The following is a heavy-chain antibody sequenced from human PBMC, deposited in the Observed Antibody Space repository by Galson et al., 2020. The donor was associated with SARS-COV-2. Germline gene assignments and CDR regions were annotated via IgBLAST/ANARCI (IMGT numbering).Heavy chain of an antibody. CDR2: INHSGST. V-gene: IGHV4-34*01. Sequence: SETLSLTCAVYGGSFSGYYWSWIRQPPGKGLEWIGEINHSGSTNYNPSLKSRVTISVDTSKNQFSLKLSSVTAADTAVYYCARGGSRAWGSYRNYYYYMDVWGKGTTVTVSS. J-gene: IGHJ6*03. CDR3: ARGGSRAWGSYRNYYYYMDV. CDR1: GGSFSGYY. D-gene: IGHD3-16*02.